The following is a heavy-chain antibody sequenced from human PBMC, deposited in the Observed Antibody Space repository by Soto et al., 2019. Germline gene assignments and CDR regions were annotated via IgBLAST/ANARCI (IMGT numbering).Heavy chain of an antibody. J-gene: IGHJ5*02. CDR2: INPKSDDT. D-gene: IGHD4-4*01. V-gene: IGHV1-2*02. CDR1: GYPFSDNQ. Sequence: ASVKVSCKASGYPFSDNQIHWLRRAPGQGLVWMGRINPKSDDTNYAQKFQGRVTMTRDTSIDTAYLELTGLTSDDTATYYCARKHSLDYIRWGLDPWGQGTLVTVSS. CDR3: ARKHSLDYIRWGLDP.